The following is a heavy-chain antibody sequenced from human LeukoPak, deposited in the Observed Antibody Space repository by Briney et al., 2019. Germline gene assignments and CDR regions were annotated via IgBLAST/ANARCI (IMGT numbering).Heavy chain of an antibody. CDR3: ARAAYGSGSSPADY. V-gene: IGHV3-30-3*01. Sequence: PGRSLRLSCAASGFTFSSYAMHWVRQAPGKGLERVAVISYDGSNKYYADSVKGRFTISRDNSKNTLYLQMNSLRAEDTAVYYCARAAYGSGSSPADYWGQGTLVTVSS. CDR1: GFTFSSYA. CDR2: ISYDGSNK. J-gene: IGHJ4*02. D-gene: IGHD3-10*01.